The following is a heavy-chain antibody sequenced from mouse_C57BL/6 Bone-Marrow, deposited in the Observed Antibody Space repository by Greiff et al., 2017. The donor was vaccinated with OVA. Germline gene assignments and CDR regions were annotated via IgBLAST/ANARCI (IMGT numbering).Heavy chain of an antibody. CDR2: FYPGSGSI. V-gene: IGHV1-62-2*01. CDR3: ARHEGKGYYSNYMFAY. Sequence: VQVVESGAELVKPGASVKLSCKASGYTFTEYTIHWVKQRSGQGLEWIGWFYPGSGSIKYNEKFKDKATLTADKSSSTVYMELSRLTSEDSAVYFCARHEGKGYYSNYMFAYWGQGTLVTVSA. CDR1: GYTFTEYT. J-gene: IGHJ3*01. D-gene: IGHD2-5*01.